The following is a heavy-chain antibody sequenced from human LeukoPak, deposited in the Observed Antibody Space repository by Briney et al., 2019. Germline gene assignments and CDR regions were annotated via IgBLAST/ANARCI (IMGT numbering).Heavy chain of an antibody. J-gene: IGHJ4*02. CDR3: AKTVSGSTLYYFDY. CDR1: GFTFSSYA. CDR2: ISGSGGST. D-gene: IGHD1-26*01. V-gene: IGHV3-23*01. Sequence: GGSPRLSCAASGFTFSSYAISWVRQAPGKGLEWVSAISGSGGSTYYADSVKGRFTISRDNSKNTLYLQMNSLRAEDTAVYYCAKTVSGSTLYYFDYWGQGTLVTVSS.